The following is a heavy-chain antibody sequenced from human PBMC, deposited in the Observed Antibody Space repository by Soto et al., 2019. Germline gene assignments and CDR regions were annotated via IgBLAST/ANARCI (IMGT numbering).Heavy chain of an antibody. CDR3: EKGRGGSSSNYYYGMDV. Sequence: QPGGSLRLSCAASGFTFSSYGLHWVRQAPGKGLEWVADISYDGSNKYYADSVKGRFTISRDISKNTLYLQMNSLRAEDTAVYYCEKGRGGSSSNYYYGMDVWGQGTTVTVSS. CDR1: GFTFSSYG. V-gene: IGHV3-30*18. J-gene: IGHJ6*02. D-gene: IGHD6-6*01. CDR2: ISYDGSNK.